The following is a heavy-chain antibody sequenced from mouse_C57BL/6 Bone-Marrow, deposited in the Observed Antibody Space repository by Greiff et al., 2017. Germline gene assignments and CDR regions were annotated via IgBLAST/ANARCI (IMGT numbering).Heavy chain of an antibody. CDR3: AIPYYSSYWYFDV. CDR2: IYPGSGST. J-gene: IGHJ1*03. V-gene: IGHV1-55*01. Sequence: QVQLKQPGAELVKPGASVKMSCKASGYTFTSYWITWVKQRPGQGLEWIGDIYPGSGSTNYNEKFKSKATLTVDTSSSTAYMQLSSLTSDDSAVYSCAIPYYSSYWYFDVWGTGTTVTVSA. CDR1: GYTFTSYW. D-gene: IGHD2-5*01.